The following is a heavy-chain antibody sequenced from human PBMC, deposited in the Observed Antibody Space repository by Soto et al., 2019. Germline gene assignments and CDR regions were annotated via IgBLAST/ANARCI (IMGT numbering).Heavy chain of an antibody. CDR1: GFTFSSYA. CDR2: ISGSGGST. Sequence: GGSLRLSCAAPGFTFSSYAMSWVRQAPGKGLEWVSAISGSGGSTYYADSVKGRFTISRDNSKNTLYLQMNSLRAEDTAVYYCAKRITMIVVHADVFDICGEGTMVPV. D-gene: IGHD3-22*01. V-gene: IGHV3-23*01. CDR3: AKRITMIVVHADVFDI. J-gene: IGHJ3*02.